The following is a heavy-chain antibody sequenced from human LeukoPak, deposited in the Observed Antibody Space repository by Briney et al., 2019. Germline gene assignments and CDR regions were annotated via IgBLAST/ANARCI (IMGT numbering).Heavy chain of an antibody. Sequence: GGSLRLSCAASGFTVSSDYMSWVRQPPGKGLEWVSVIYSGGSTNYADSVKGRFTISRDNSKNTLHLQMSSLRVEDTAVYYCARGQSYYEAFDIWGQGTMVTVSS. V-gene: IGHV3-53*03. D-gene: IGHD1-26*01. CDR3: ARGQSYYEAFDI. CDR2: IYSGGST. J-gene: IGHJ3*02. CDR1: GFTVSSDY.